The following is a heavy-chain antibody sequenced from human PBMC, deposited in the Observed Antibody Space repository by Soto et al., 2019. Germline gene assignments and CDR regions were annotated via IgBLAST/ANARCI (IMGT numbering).Heavy chain of an antibody. Sequence: SETLSLTCTVSGASISSGDYYWSWIRQHPGKGLEWIGYIYYSGSTYYNPSLKSRLTISIDTSKNQFSLKLSSVTAADTAVYYCARIYDSRGYYYENNWFDPWGQGTLVTVSS. D-gene: IGHD3-22*01. J-gene: IGHJ5*02. CDR2: IYYSGST. V-gene: IGHV4-31*03. CDR3: ARIYDSRGYYYENNWFDP. CDR1: GASISSGDYY.